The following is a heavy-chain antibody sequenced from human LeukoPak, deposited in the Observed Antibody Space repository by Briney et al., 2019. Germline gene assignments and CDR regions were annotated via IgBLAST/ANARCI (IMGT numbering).Heavy chain of an antibody. Sequence: SETLSLTCTVSGGSISSYYWSWIRQPPGKGLEWIGYIYYSGSTNYNPSLKSRVTISVDTSKNQFSLKLSSVTAADTAVYYCARAVQTIFGVVTGFDPWGQGTQVTVSS. J-gene: IGHJ5*02. CDR3: ARAVQTIFGVVTGFDP. CDR1: GGSISSYY. V-gene: IGHV4-59*01. CDR2: IYYSGST. D-gene: IGHD3-3*01.